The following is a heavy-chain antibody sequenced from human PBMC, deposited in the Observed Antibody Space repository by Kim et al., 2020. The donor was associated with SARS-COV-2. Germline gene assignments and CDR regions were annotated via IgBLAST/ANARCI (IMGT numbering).Heavy chain of an antibody. V-gene: IGHV5-51*01. CDR3: ARDGDSSGWYEGGDFDY. J-gene: IGHJ4*02. Sequence: FQGQVTISADKSISTAYLQWSSLKASDTAMYYCARDGDSSGWYEGGDFDYWGQGTLVTVSS. D-gene: IGHD6-19*01.